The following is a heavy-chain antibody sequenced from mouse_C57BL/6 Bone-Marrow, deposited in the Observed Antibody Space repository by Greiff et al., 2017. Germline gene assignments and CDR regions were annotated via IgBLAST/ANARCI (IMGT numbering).Heavy chain of an antibody. D-gene: IGHD1-1*01. CDR3: ARSMDYYGSSSFAY. CDR1: GYTFTDYY. CDR2: INPYNGGT. J-gene: IGHJ3*01. Sequence: EVKLQQSGPVLVKPGASVKMSCKASGYTFTDYYMNWVKQSHGKSLEWIGVINPYNGGTSYNQKFKGKATLTVDKSSSTAYMELNSLTSEDSAVYYCARSMDYYGSSSFAYWGQGTLVTVSA. V-gene: IGHV1-19*01.